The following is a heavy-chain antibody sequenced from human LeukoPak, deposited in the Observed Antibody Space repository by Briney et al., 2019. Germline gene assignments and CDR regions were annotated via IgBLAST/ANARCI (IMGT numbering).Heavy chain of an antibody. D-gene: IGHD3-10*01. Sequence: SETLSLTCTVSGGSISSSSYYWGWIRQPPGKGLEWIGSIYYSGSTYYNPSLKSRVTISIDTSKNQFSLKLSSVTAADTAVYYCARDREVYGSGSYYSHLDYWGQGTLVTVSS. V-gene: IGHV4-39*07. CDR1: GGSISSSSYY. CDR2: IYYSGST. CDR3: ARDREVYGSGSYYSHLDY. J-gene: IGHJ4*02.